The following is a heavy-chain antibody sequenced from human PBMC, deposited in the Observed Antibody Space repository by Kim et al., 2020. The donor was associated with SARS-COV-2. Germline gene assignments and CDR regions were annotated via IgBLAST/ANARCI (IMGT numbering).Heavy chain of an antibody. J-gene: IGHJ4*02. D-gene: IGHD6-13*01. Sequence: ADSVKGRFTISRDNSKKTLYLQMNSLRAEETAVYYCARDGGIAAAGTFDYWGQGTLVTVSS. CDR3: ARDGGIAAAGTFDY. V-gene: IGHV3-66*01.